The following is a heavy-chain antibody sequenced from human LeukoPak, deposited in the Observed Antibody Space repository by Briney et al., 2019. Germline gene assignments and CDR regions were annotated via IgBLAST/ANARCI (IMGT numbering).Heavy chain of an antibody. CDR1: GGSISSGDYY. CDR3: ARDKIWFGPRGLYWYFDL. CDR2: IYYSGST. D-gene: IGHD3-10*01. J-gene: IGHJ2*01. Sequence: PSETLSLTCTVSGGSISSGDYYWSWIRQPPGKGLEWIGYIYYSGSTYYNPSLKSRVTISVDTSKNQFSLKLSSVTAADTAVYYCARDKIWFGPRGLYWYFDLWGRGTLVTVSS. V-gene: IGHV4-30-4*01.